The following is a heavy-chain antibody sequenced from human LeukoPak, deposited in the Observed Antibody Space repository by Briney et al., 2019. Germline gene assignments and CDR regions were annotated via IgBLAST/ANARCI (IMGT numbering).Heavy chain of an antibody. CDR2: INPNSGGT. J-gene: IGHJ4*02. CDR3: ARYCSNGVCLDY. D-gene: IGHD2-8*01. Sequence: ASVKVSCKASGYTFTDYYMHWVRQAPGQGLEWMGWINPNSGGTNYAQKFQGRVTMTRDTSISTAYMELSRLRSDDTAVYYCARYCSNGVCLDYWGQGTLVTVSS. CDR1: GYTFTDYY. V-gene: IGHV1-2*02.